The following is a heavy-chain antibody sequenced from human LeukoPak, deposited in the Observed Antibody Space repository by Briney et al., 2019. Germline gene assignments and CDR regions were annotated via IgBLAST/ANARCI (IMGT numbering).Heavy chain of an antibody. V-gene: IGHV4-61*01. D-gene: IGHD6-19*01. CDR3: ARAFSSAWYPLYFDF. CDR1: GGSISSNSYY. J-gene: IGHJ4*02. CDR2: IYYSGST. Sequence: SETLSLTCTVSGGSISSNSYYWSWIRQPPGKGQECIGYIYYSGSTNYNPSLKSRVTISLDTSKNQFSLKLSSVTAADTAEYYCARAFSSAWYPLYFDFWGQGTLVTVSS.